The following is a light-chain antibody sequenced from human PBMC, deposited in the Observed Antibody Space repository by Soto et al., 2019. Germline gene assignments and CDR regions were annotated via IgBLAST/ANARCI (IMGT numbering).Light chain of an antibody. J-gene: IGLJ1*01. V-gene: IGLV2-8*01. CDR1: SSDVGAYDY. CDR2: EVT. Sequence: QSALTQPPSASGSPGQSVTISCTGTSSDVGAYDYVSWYQQHPGKAPKLLIFEVTKRPSGVPARFSGSKSGNTASLTVSGLQAEDEAEYFCYSYADSGTYVFGTGTKVTVL. CDR3: YSYADSGTYV.